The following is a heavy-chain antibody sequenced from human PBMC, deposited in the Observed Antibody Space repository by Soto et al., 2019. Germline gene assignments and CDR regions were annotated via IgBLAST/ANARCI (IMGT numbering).Heavy chain of an antibody. V-gene: IGHV1-24*01. J-gene: IGHJ5*02. D-gene: IGHD3-3*01. CDR3: ATGLGDFWSGHNWFDP. CDR1: GYTLTELS. CDR2: FDPEDGET. Sequence: AVSVKVSCKVSGYTLTELSMHWVRQAPGKGLEWMGGFDPEDGETIYAQKFQGRVTMTEDTSTDTAYMELSSLRSEDTAVYYCATGLGDFWSGHNWFDPWGQGTLVTVSS.